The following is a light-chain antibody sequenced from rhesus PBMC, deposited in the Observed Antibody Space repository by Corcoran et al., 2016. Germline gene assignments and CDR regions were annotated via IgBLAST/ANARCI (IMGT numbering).Light chain of an antibody. J-gene: IGKJ4*01. Sequence: DIQMTQSPSSLSASVGDTVTITCRASQDFSGYLVWYQKKPGKAPKLLIYKASTLESGVPSRFSGSGYGTDFTLTINTLQPEDFAPYSCQQPNSDPLTFGGGPKVERK. CDR2: KAS. CDR1: QDFSGY. V-gene: IGKV1-25*01. CDR3: QQPNSDPLT.